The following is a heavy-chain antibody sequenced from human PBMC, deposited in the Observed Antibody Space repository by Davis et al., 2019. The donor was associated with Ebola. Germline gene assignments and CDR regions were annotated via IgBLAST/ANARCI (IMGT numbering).Heavy chain of an antibody. CDR2: IYYSGST. CDR1: GGSISSYY. CDR3: ARDRGPYSNYESGWFDP. V-gene: IGHV4-59*01. J-gene: IGHJ5*02. Sequence: PSETLSLTCIVSGGSISSYYWSWIRQPPGKGLEWIGYIYYSGSTNYNPSLKSRVTISVDTSKNQFSLKLSSVTAADTAVYYCARDRGPYSNYESGWFDPWGQGTLVTVSS. D-gene: IGHD4-11*01.